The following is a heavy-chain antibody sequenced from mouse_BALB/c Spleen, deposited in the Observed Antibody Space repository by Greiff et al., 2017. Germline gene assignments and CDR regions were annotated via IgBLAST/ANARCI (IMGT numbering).Heavy chain of an antibody. J-gene: IGHJ1*01. D-gene: IGHD1-1*01. V-gene: IGHV1-87*01. CDR3: ARRVYGSTPYWYFDV. Sequence: QVQLQQSGAELARPGASVKLSCKASGYTFTSYWMQWVKQRPGQGLEWIGAIYPGDGDTRYTQKFKGKATLTADKSSSTAYMQLSSLASEDSAVYYCARRVYGSTPYWYFDVWGAGTTVTVSS. CDR2: IYPGDGDT. CDR1: GYTFTSYW.